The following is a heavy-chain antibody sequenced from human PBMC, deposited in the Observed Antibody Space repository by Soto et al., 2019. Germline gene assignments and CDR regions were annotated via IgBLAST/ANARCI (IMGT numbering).Heavy chain of an antibody. CDR1: GGSMRNDDW. Sequence: QVQLQESGPGLVEPSGTLSLNCGVSGGSMRNDDWWSWVRQTPGKGLEWIGEISQYGKTNYNPSLKSRVTISIDRSKNQLSLKVRSLTAADTARYYCARNGDCSSGICYVGWFDPWGQGTLVSVSS. D-gene: IGHD2-2*01. CDR3: ARNGDCSSGICYVGWFDP. J-gene: IGHJ5*02. V-gene: IGHV4-4*02. CDR2: ISQYGKT.